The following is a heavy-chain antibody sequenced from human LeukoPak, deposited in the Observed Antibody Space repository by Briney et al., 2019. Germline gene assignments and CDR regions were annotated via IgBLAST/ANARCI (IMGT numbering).Heavy chain of an antibody. J-gene: IGHJ4*02. Sequence: PGRSLRLSCAASGFTFSSYSMNWVRQAPGKGLEWVSYISSSSSTIYYADSVKGRFTISRDNAKNSLYLQMNSLRDEDTAVYYCARTMITFGGVIVHYFDYWGQGTLVTVSS. CDR2: ISSSSSTI. CDR3: ARTMITFGGVIVHYFDY. CDR1: GFTFSSYS. D-gene: IGHD3-16*02. V-gene: IGHV3-48*02.